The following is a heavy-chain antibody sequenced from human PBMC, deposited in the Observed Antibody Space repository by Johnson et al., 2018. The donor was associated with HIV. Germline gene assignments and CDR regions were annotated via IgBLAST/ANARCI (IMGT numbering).Heavy chain of an antibody. Sequence: VQLVESGGGVVQSGRSLRLSCAASGFTFSSNYMSWVRQAPGKGLEWVSVIYSGGSTYYADSVKGRFTISRDNAKNSLYLQMNSLRAEDTAVYYCTRDRRIAARAVDAFDIWGQGTMVTVSS. CDR1: GFTFSSNY. CDR3: TRDRRIAARAVDAFDI. CDR2: IYSGGST. D-gene: IGHD6-6*01. J-gene: IGHJ3*02. V-gene: IGHV3-66*01.